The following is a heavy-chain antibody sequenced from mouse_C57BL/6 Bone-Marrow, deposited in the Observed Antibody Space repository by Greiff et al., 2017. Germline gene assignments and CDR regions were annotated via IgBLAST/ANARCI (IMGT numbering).Heavy chain of an antibody. CDR1: GFNFKDYY. CDR3: AREDYCGRLDV. J-gene: IGHJ1*03. CDR2: IDPEDGET. D-gene: IGHD1-1*01. V-gene: IGHV14-2*01. Sequence: VQLQQSGAELVKPGASVKLSCTASGFNFKDYYMHWVKQRTEQGLEWIGRIDPEDGETKYTAKFQGKATITADTSSNTAYLQLSSLTSEDTAVYYCAREDYCGRLDVWGKGTTVTVSP.